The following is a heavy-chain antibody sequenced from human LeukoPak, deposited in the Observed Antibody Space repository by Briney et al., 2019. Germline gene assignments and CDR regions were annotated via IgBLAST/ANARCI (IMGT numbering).Heavy chain of an antibody. CDR2: IYYSGST. CDR1: GGSISSYY. V-gene: IGHV4-59*01. J-gene: IGHJ3*02. Sequence: KSSETLSLTCTVSGGSISSYYWSWIRQPPGKGLEWIGYIYYSGSTNYNPSLKSRVTISVDTSKNQFSLKLSSVTAADTAVYYWAREGGDSGVQHAFDIWGQGTMVTVSS. D-gene: IGHD3-10*01. CDR3: AREGGDSGVQHAFDI.